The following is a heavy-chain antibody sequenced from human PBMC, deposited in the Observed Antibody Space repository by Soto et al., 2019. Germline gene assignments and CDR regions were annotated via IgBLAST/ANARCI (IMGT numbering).Heavy chain of an antibody. CDR1: GFSFKFYG. CDR3: ARAELPYNSCDTPACLIDY. J-gene: IGHJ4*02. D-gene: IGHD1-1*01. Sequence: QVRLVESGGGVVRPGRSLRLSCAASGFSFKFYGMHWVRQAPGKGLEWLAFISYDGSRKYYADSVQDRFTVSRDNARDTLYLELSVLSAEDTSVYHCARAELPYNSCDTPACLIDYWGQGTLVTVSS. CDR2: ISYDGSRK. V-gene: IGHV3-33*05.